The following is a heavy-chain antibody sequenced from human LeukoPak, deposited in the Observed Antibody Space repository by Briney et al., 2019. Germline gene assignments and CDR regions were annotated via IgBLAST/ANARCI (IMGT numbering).Heavy chain of an antibody. CDR1: GFTFDDYA. J-gene: IGHJ6*02. D-gene: IGHD6-25*01. CDR2: ISWNSGRI. CDR3: GGPNPLLERPSAMDV. Sequence: GRSLRLSCAASGFTFDDYAMHWVRQAPGKGLEWVSGISWNSGRIDYADSVKGRFTISRDNAKNSLYLQMNSLRAEDTAVYYCGGPNPLLERPSAMDVWGQGTTVTVSS. V-gene: IGHV3-9*01.